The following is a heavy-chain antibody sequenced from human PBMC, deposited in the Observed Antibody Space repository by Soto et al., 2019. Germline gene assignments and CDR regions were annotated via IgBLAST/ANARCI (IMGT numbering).Heavy chain of an antibody. V-gene: IGHV3-33*01. CDR3: ARERGDIVVVPAAIRPWYFDY. J-gene: IGHJ4*02. D-gene: IGHD2-2*02. CDR1: GLTLSSYG. CDR2: IWYDGSNK. Sequence: GFLRLSFAAAGLTLSSYGMAWVRQAPGKGLEWVAVIWYDGSNKYYADSVKGRFTISRDNSKNTLYLQMKSLRAEDTAVYYCARERGDIVVVPAAIRPWYFDYWGQGTLVTVSS.